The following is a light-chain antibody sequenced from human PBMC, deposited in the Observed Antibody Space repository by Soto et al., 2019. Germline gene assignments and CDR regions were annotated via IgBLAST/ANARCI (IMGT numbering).Light chain of an antibody. J-gene: IGKJ4*01. CDR2: SAS. V-gene: IGKV3D-15*01. CDR3: QQYNNWPPLT. CDR1: QSIRNY. Sequence: EIVLTQSPATLSLSPGERATLSCRASQSIRNYLAWYQQKPGQSPRLLIYSASTRATGTPARFSGSGSGTEFTLTISRLQSEDFAGYYCQQYNNWPPLTFGGGTKVDIK.